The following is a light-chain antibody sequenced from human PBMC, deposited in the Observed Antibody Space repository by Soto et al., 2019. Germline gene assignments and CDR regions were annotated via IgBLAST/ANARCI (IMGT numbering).Light chain of an antibody. CDR3: HQYGTSPLT. J-gene: IGKJ4*01. V-gene: IGKV3-20*01. Sequence: EIVLTQSPGTLSLSPGERATLSCRASQSVSSNYLAWYQQKPGQAPRLLIYGASSRATGVPDRFSGSGSGTDFTLTITRLEPEDFAVYYCHQYGTSPLTFGGGTKV. CDR1: QSVSSNY. CDR2: GAS.